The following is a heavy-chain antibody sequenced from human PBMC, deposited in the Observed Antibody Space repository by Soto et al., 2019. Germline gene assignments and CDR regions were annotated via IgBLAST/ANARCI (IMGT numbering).Heavy chain of an antibody. Sequence: ASVKVSCKASGYTFTSYGISWVRQAPGQGLEWMGWISAYNGNTNYAQKLQGRVTMTTDTSTSTAYMELRSLRSDDTAVYYCARLFYYDSSGVFDYWGQGTLVTVSS. V-gene: IGHV1-18*01. D-gene: IGHD3-22*01. CDR2: ISAYNGNT. CDR3: ARLFYYDSSGVFDY. CDR1: GYTFTSYG. J-gene: IGHJ4*02.